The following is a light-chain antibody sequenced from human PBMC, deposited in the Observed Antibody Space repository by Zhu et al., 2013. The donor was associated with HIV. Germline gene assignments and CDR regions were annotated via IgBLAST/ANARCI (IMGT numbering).Light chain of an antibody. Sequence: DIQMTQSPSFVSASVGDRVTITCRASEDVSSWLAWYQQKPGKAPKVLIYAASSLQSGVPSRFSGSGSGTNFSLTISSLQPEDFATYYCQQSYSTLALSFGEGPRWRS. V-gene: IGKV1-12*01. CDR1: EDVSSW. CDR2: AAS. J-gene: IGKJ4*01. CDR3: QQSYSTLALS.